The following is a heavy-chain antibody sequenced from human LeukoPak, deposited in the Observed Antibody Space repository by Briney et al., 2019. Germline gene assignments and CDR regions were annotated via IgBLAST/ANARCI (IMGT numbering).Heavy chain of an antibody. CDR3: AKTGKISGSYSRRHDAFDI. J-gene: IGHJ3*02. CDR1: GFTFSSYE. D-gene: IGHD3-10*01. Sequence: GGSLRLSCAASGFTFSSYEMNWVRQAPGKGLEWVSYISSSGSTIYYADSVKGRFTVSRDNAKNSLYLQMNSLRAEDTAVYYCAKTGKISGSYSRRHDAFDIWGQGTMVTVSS. CDR2: ISSSGSTI. V-gene: IGHV3-48*03.